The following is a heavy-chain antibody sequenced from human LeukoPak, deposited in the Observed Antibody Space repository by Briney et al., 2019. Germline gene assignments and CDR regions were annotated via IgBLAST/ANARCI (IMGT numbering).Heavy chain of an antibody. V-gene: IGHV4-59*01. D-gene: IGHD2-2*01. Sequence: PSETLSLTCTVSGGSISSYYWSWIRQPPGKGLEWIGYIYYSGSTNYNPSLKSRVTISVDTSKNQFSLKLSSVTAADTAVYYCARYLPHGGYFDYWGQGTLVTVSS. CDR2: IYYSGST. CDR3: ARYLPHGGYFDY. J-gene: IGHJ4*02. CDR1: GGSISSYY.